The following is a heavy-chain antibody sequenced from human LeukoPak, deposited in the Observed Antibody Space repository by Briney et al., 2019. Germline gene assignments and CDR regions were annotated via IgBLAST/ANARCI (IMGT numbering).Heavy chain of an antibody. V-gene: IGHV4-38-2*01. J-gene: IGHJ3*02. CDR2: IYHSGST. Sequence: SETLSLTCAVSGYSISSGYYWGGIRQPPGKGLEWIGSIYHSGSTYYNPSLKSRVTISVDTSKNQFSLKLSSVTAADTAVYYCARAGGGYSYGYRGDAFDIWGQGTMVTVSS. CDR1: GYSISSGYY. D-gene: IGHD5-18*01. CDR3: ARAGGGYSYGYRGDAFDI.